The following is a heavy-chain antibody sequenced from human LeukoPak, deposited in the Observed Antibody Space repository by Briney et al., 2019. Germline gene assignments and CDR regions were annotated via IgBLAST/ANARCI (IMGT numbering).Heavy chain of an antibody. J-gene: IGHJ4*02. CDR3: AREERAVGAVRGFDY. CDR2: ISAYNGNT. CDR1: GYTFTSYG. D-gene: IGHD1-26*01. Sequence: ASVKVSCKASGYTFTSYGISWVRQAPGQGLEWMGWISAYNGNTNYAQKFQGRVTITADESTSTAYMELSSLRSEDTAVYYCAREERAVGAVRGFDYWGQGTLVTVSS. V-gene: IGHV1-18*01.